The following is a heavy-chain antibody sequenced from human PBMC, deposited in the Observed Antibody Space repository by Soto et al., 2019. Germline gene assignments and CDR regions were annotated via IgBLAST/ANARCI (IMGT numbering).Heavy chain of an antibody. Sequence: GESLKISCEGSGYNFPYFWITWVRQMPGKGLEWMGTIDPSDSYTDYSPSFQGHVSLSADKSSSTAYLQWSSLKASDTAMYYCARPKTLVERLSALDYWVQGTPVTVSS. CDR2: IDPSDSYT. D-gene: IGHD1-1*01. J-gene: IGHJ4*02. V-gene: IGHV5-10-1*01. CDR3: ARPKTLVERLSALDY. CDR1: GYNFPYFW.